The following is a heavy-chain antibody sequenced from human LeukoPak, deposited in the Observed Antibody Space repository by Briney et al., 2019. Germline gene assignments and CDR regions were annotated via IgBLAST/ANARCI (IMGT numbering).Heavy chain of an antibody. CDR1: GGSISSYY. D-gene: IGHD2-15*01. J-gene: IGHJ4*02. CDR3: ARVICSGGSCRFDY. V-gene: IGHV4-4*07. CDR2: IHTSGST. Sequence: SETLSLTCTVSGGSISSYYWNWIRQPAGKGLEWIGRIHTSGSTNYSPSLKSRVTMSVDTSKNKFSLKLSSVTAADTAVYYCARVICSGGSCRFDYWGQGTLVTVSS.